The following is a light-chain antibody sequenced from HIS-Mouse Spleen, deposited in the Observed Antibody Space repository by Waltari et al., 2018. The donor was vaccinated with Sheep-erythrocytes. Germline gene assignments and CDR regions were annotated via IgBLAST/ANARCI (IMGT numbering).Light chain of an antibody. CDR3: CSYAGSYNHV. Sequence: QSALTQPRSVSGSPGQSVTIPCTGTSSDAGGYNYVSWYQQYPGKAPKLMIYDVSKRPSGVPDRFSGSKSGNTASLTISGLQAEDEADYYCCSYAGSYNHVFATGTKVTVL. V-gene: IGLV2-11*01. CDR2: DVS. J-gene: IGLJ1*01. CDR1: SSDAGGYNY.